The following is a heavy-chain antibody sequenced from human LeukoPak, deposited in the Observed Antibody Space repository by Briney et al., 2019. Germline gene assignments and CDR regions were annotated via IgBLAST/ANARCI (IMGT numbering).Heavy chain of an antibody. D-gene: IGHD3-22*01. CDR3: AKDVDSRGVF. CDR1: GFTFSSYS. J-gene: IGHJ4*02. V-gene: IGHV3-48*01. CDR2: ISSSSSTI. Sequence: GGSLRLSCAASGFTFSSYSMNWVRQAPGKGLEWVSYISSSSSTIYYADSVKGRFTISRDNSKNTLYLQMNSLRAEDTAMYYCAKDVDSRGVFGGQGTLVTVSS.